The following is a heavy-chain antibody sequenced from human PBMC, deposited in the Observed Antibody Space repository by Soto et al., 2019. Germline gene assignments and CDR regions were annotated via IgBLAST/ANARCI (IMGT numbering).Heavy chain of an antibody. CDR2: INHSGST. Sequence: QVQLQQWGAGLLKPSETLSLTCAVYGGSFSGYYWSWIRQPPGKGLEWIGEINHSGSTNYNPSLKSRVTISVDTSKNQFSLKLSSVTAADTAVYYCARGPAATMVRGVRYYGMDVWGQGTTVTVSS. CDR3: ARGPAATMVRGVRYYGMDV. D-gene: IGHD3-10*01. CDR1: GGSFSGYY. V-gene: IGHV4-34*01. J-gene: IGHJ6*02.